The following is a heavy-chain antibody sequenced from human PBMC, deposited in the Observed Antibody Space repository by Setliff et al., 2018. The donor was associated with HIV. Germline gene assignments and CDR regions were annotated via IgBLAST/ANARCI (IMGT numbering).Heavy chain of an antibody. D-gene: IGHD3-3*01. CDR2: VYYSGST. CDR3: ARTTVRDFGLVIINFDQ. V-gene: IGHV4-34*01. J-gene: IGHJ4*02. Sequence: SETLSLTCAVYGGSFSAYYWTWIRQPPGKGLEWIGSVYYSGSTYYNPSLKSRVTISMETSKNQFSLKLNSVPAADTAVYYCARTTVRDFGLVIINFDQWGLGTLVTVSS. CDR1: GGSFSAYY.